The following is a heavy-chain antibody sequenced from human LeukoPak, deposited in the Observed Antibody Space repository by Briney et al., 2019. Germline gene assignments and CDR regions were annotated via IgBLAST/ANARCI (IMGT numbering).Heavy chain of an antibody. Sequence: GGSLRLSCAASGFTVSSNYMSWVRQAPGKGLEWVSCLQSDGVSTRYADSVKGRFTISKDDAKNTLFLEMSSLRAEDTAVYYCVPSAMPYLDYWGQGTLVTVSS. CDR1: GFTVSSNY. V-gene: IGHV3-74*01. CDR2: LQSDGVST. D-gene: IGHD2-2*01. CDR3: VPSAMPYLDY. J-gene: IGHJ4*02.